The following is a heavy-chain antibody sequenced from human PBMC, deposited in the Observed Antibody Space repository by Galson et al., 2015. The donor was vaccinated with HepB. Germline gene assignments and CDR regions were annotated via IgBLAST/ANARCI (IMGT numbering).Heavy chain of an antibody. CDR1: GYTFTGYY. CDR2: INPNSGST. V-gene: IGHV1-2*06. Sequence: SVKVSCKASGYTFTGYYMHWVRQAPGQGLEWMGRINPNSGSTKYAQKFQGRVTMTRDTSISTVYMELSSLRSDDTAVYYCARSREYNSFDLWGQGTLFTVSS. J-gene: IGHJ5*02. CDR3: ARSREYNSFDL.